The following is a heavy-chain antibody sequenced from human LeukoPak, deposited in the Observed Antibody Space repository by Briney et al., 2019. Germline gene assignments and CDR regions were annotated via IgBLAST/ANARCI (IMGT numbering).Heavy chain of an antibody. CDR3: ARLSNVASYYDILTGYYYYYMDV. V-gene: IGHV4-39*07. D-gene: IGHD3-9*01. Sequence: SETLSLTCTVSGGSISSSSYYWGWIRQPPGKGLEWIGSIYYSGSTYYNPSLKSRVTISVDTSKNQFSLKLSSVTAADTAVYYCARLSNVASYYDILTGYYYYYMDVWGKGTTVTISS. CDR2: IYYSGST. J-gene: IGHJ6*03. CDR1: GGSISSSSYY.